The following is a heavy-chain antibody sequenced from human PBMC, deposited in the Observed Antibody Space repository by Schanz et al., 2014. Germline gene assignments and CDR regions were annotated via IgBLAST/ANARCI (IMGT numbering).Heavy chain of an antibody. D-gene: IGHD1-1*01. CDR1: EFTFSTDA. J-gene: IGHJ4*02. CDR2: FIYIGGNT. Sequence: DVHLLESGGGLVQPGGSLRLSCAASEFTFSTDAMSWVRQAPGKGLEWVSFIYIGGNTYYADSVKGRFTISRDNSKNTVYLQMNSLRAEDTAVYFCAKIERNEDWGQGTLVTDSS. CDR3: AKIERNED. V-gene: IGHV3-23*01.